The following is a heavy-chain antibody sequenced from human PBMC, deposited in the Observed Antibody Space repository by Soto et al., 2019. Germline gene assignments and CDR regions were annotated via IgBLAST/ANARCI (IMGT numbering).Heavy chain of an antibody. CDR2: IVVGSGNT. V-gene: IGHV1-58*02. CDR1: GFTFTSSA. D-gene: IGHD2-2*01. Sequence: SVKVSCKASGFTFTSSAMQWVRQARGQRLEWIGWIVVGSGNTNYAQKFQERVTITRDMSTSTAYMELSSLRSEDTAVYYCAAGERIVVVPAASDAFDIWGQGTMVTVSS. CDR3: AAGERIVVVPAASDAFDI. J-gene: IGHJ3*02.